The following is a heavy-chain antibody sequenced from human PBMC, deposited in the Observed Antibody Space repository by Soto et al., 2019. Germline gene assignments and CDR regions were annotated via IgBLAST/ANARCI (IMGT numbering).Heavy chain of an antibody. CDR1: GYTFTSYA. J-gene: IGHJ6*02. V-gene: IGHV1-3*01. CDR3: ARENTILTGYFTLDYYYGMDV. Sequence: ASVKVSCKASGYTFTSYAMHWVRQAPGQRLEWMGWINAGNGNTKYSQKFQGRVTITRDTSASTAYMELSGLRSEDTAVYYCARENTILTGYFTLDYYYGMDVWGQGTTVTVSS. CDR2: INAGNGNT. D-gene: IGHD3-9*01.